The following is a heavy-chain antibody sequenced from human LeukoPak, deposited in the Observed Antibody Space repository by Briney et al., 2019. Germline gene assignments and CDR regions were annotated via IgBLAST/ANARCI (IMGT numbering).Heavy chain of an antibody. D-gene: IGHD1-1*01. Sequence: SETLSLTCAVYGGSFSNFYWSWIRQPPGKGLEWIGYIHYGGNTNYNPSLQSRVTISVDTSKSQFSLKLSSVTAADTAVYYCARLTRRSGNYFDYWGQGTLVTVSS. CDR2: IHYGGNT. V-gene: IGHV4-59*01. J-gene: IGHJ4*02. CDR1: GGSFSNFY. CDR3: ARLTRRSGNYFDY.